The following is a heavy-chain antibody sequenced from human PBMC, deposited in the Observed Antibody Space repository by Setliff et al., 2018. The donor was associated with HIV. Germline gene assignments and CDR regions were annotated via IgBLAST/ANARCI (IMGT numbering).Heavy chain of an antibody. D-gene: IGHD3-3*01. CDR1: GGSISSSSYY. Sequence: SETLSLTCTVSGGSISSSSYYWGWIRQPPGKGLEWIGSIYYSGSTYYNPSLKSRVTISVDTPKNQFSLKLSSVTAADTAVYYCARDVNYNSWSGYYPSFDYWGQGTLVTVSS. CDR2: IYYSGST. J-gene: IGHJ4*02. V-gene: IGHV4-39*07. CDR3: ARDVNYNSWSGYYPSFDY.